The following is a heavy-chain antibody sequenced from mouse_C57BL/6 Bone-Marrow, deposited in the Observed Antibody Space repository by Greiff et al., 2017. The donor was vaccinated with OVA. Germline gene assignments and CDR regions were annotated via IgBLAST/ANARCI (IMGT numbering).Heavy chain of an antibody. CDR1: GYSFTGYF. J-gene: IGHJ1*03. CDR2: INPYNGDT. Sequence: EVQLVESGPELVKPGDSVKISCKASGYSFTGYFMNWVMQSHGKSLEWIGRINPYNGDTFYNQKFKGKATLTVDKSSSTAHMELRSLTSEDSAVYYCADGDWYFDVWGTGTTVTVSS. CDR3: ADGDWYFDV. D-gene: IGHD2-3*01. V-gene: IGHV1-20*01.